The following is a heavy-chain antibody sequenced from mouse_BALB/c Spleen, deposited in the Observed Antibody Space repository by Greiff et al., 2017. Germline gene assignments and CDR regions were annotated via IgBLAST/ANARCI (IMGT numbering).Heavy chain of an antibody. D-gene: IGHD1-1*01. V-gene: IGHV2-9*02. CDR2: IWAGGST. CDR1: GFSLTSYG. J-gene: IGHJ3*01. Sequence: VQGVESGPGLVAPSQSLSITCTVSGFSLTSYGVHWVRQPPGKGLEWLGVIWAGGSTNYNSALMSRLSISKDNSKSQVFLKMNSLQTDDTAMYYCAREGSSYVFAYWGQGTLVTVSA. CDR3: AREGSSYVFAY.